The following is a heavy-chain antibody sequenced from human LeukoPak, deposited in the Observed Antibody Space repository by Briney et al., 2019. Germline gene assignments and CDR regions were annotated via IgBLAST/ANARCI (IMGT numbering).Heavy chain of an antibody. CDR3: ARRYTVTRDWYFDL. J-gene: IGHJ2*01. CDR1: GFTFNRYS. V-gene: IGHV3-48*01. D-gene: IGHD4-17*01. CDR2: ISSSGTTI. Sequence: GGSLRLSCAASGFTFNRYSMNWVRQAPGKGLEWSSYISSSGTTIYYADSVQGRFIISRDNARNSLYLQTNSLRAEDTAVYYCARRYTVTRDWYFDLWGRGTLVTVSS.